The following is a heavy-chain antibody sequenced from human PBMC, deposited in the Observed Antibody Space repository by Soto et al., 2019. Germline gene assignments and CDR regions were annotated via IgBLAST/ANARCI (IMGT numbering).Heavy chain of an antibody. D-gene: IGHD2-2*01. CDR1: GYTFTSYD. Sequence: ASVKVSCKASGYTFTSYDINWVRQATGQGLEWMGWMNPNSGNTGYAQKFQGRVTMTRNTSISTAYMELSSLRSEDTAVYYCARVGPDTPFPVVVPAATPVYYYGMDVWGQGTTVTVS. J-gene: IGHJ6*02. CDR2: MNPNSGNT. V-gene: IGHV1-8*01. CDR3: ARVGPDTPFPVVVPAATPVYYYGMDV.